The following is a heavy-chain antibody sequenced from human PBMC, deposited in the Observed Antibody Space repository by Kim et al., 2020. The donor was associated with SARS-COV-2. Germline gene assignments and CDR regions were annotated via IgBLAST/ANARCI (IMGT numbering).Heavy chain of an antibody. D-gene: IGHD4-17*01. CDR3: AREPTVLDAFDI. V-gene: IGHV4-59*13. Sequence: SETLSLTCTVSGGSISSYYWSWIRQPPGKGLEWIGYIYYSGSTNYNPSLKSRFTISVDTSKNQFSLKLSSVTAADTAVYYCAREPTVLDAFDIWGQGTMVTVSS. J-gene: IGHJ3*02. CDR2: IYYSGST. CDR1: GGSISSYY.